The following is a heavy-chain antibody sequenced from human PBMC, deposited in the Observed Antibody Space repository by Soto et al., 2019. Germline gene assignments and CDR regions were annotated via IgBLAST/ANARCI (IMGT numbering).Heavy chain of an antibody. CDR3: AKDLQYCYGAACRPYGMDV. D-gene: IGHD2-15*01. V-gene: IGHV3-30*18. J-gene: IGHJ6*02. CDR1: GLTVSDYG. Sequence: TGGSLRLSCAASGLTVSDYGMHWVRQAPGKGLEWVALISYDGSNKYYADSVKGRFTISSDKSKNTLFLQMNSLRVEDTAVYYCAKDLQYCYGAACRPYGMDVWGQGTTVTVSS. CDR2: ISYDGSNK.